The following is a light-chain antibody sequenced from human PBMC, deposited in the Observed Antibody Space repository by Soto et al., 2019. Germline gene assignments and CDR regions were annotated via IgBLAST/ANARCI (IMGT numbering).Light chain of an antibody. CDR2: KAS. V-gene: IGKV1-5*03. J-gene: IGKJ1*01. CDR3: QKYTSYSRT. CDR1: QSISSW. Sequence: DIQMTQSPSTLSASVGDRVTITCRASQSISSWLAWYQQKPGKAPKLLIYKASSLESGFPSRFIGSGSGTEFTLTISSLQPDDFATYYFQKYTSYSRTFGQGTKAEIK.